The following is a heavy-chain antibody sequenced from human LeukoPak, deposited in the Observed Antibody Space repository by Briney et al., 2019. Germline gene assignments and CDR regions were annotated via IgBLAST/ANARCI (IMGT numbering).Heavy chain of an antibody. J-gene: IGHJ4*02. CDR1: GGSISSYY. Sequence: PSETLSLTCTVSGGSISSYYWSWIRQPAGKGLEWIGRIYSSGSTHYNPSLKSRVTMSVDTSTNHFSLNLGSVTAADTAVYYCARDRTYGGNSGFDYWGQGTLVTVSS. D-gene: IGHD4-23*01. CDR2: IYSSGST. V-gene: IGHV4-4*07. CDR3: ARDRTYGGNSGFDY.